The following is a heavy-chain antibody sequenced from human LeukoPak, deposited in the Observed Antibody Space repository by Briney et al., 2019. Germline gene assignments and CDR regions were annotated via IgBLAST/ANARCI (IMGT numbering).Heavy chain of an antibody. CDR3: ARDIAAAGFDY. CDR2: ISSSSSYI. CDR1: GFTLSSYS. Sequence: GGSLRLSCAASGFTLSSYSMNWVRQAPGKGLEWVSSISSSSSYIYYADSVKGRFTISRDNAKNSLYLQMNSLRAEDAAVYYCARDIAAAGFDYWGQGTLVTVSS. J-gene: IGHJ4*02. V-gene: IGHV3-21*01. D-gene: IGHD6-13*01.